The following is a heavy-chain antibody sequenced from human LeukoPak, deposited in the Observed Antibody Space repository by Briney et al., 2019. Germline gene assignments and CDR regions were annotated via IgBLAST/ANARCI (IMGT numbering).Heavy chain of an antibody. CDR3: AGSPSIAARGNYFDH. CDR1: GESFRGYY. D-gene: IGHD6-6*01. Sequence: SETLSLTCAVYGESFRGYYWSWIRQPPGKGLEWIGEINHSGSTKYNPSLKSRVTMSEDTSKSQFSLTVRSVTAADTAVYYCAGSPSIAARGNYFDHWGQGTLVTVSS. V-gene: IGHV4-34*01. CDR2: INHSGST. J-gene: IGHJ4*02.